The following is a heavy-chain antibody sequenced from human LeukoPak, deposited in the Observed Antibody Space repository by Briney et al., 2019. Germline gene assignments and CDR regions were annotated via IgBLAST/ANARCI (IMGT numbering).Heavy chain of an antibody. V-gene: IGHV3-48*03. CDR1: GFTFSSYE. J-gene: IGHJ6*04. CDR3: AELGITMIGGV. Sequence: GGSLRLSRAPSGFTFSSYEMNWVRQAPGKGLEWVSYISSSGSTIYYAHSVKGRFTISRDNAKNSLYLQMNSLRAEDTAVYYCAELGITMIGGVWGKGTTVAISS. CDR2: ISSSGSTI. D-gene: IGHD3-10*02.